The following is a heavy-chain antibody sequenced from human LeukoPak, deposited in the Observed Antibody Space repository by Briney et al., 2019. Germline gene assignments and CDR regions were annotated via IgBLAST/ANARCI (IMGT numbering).Heavy chain of an antibody. Sequence: ASVKVSCMVSGYTLTELSMHWVRQAPGKGLEWMGGFDPEDGETIYAQKFQGRVTMTEDTSTDTAYMELSSLRSEDTAVYYCATCYGSGFYYYYGMDVWGQGTTVTVSS. CDR3: ATCYGSGFYYYYGMDV. D-gene: IGHD3-10*01. CDR2: FDPEDGET. J-gene: IGHJ6*02. V-gene: IGHV1-24*01. CDR1: GYTLTELS.